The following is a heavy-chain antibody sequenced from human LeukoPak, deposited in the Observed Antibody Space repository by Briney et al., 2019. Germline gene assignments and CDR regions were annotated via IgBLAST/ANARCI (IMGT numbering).Heavy chain of an antibody. D-gene: IGHD4-11*01. Sequence: PGESLKISCKGSGYSFTTYWIGWVRQMPGKGLEWTGIIYPADSNTRYSPSFQGQVTISADKSISTAYLQWSSLKASDTAMYYCARRLTTATFDYWGQGTLVTVSS. CDR2: IYPADSNT. CDR1: GYSFTTYW. V-gene: IGHV5-51*01. CDR3: ARRLTTATFDY. J-gene: IGHJ4*02.